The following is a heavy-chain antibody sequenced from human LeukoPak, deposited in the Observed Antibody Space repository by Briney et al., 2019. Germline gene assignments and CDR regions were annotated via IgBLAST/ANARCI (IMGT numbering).Heavy chain of an antibody. CDR1: RFTFSSDS. V-gene: IGHV3-21*01. CDR3: ARDPGSSSYIDY. J-gene: IGHJ4*02. Sequence: MAGVSLRLSCPSSRFTFSSDSINLLHQDPLNGLSRVLTISSSSSYVYYADSVKGRFTFSRDNAKSSLYLQMNSLRAEDTAVYYCARDPGSSSYIDYWGQGTLVTVSS. CDR2: ISSSSSYV. D-gene: IGHD6-13*01.